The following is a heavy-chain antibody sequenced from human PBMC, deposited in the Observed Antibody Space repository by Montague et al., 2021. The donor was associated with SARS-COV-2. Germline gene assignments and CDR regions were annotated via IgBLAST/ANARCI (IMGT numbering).Heavy chain of an antibody. CDR2: ISFNGNKK. CDR3: ARDEWQDGFNSGPLDL. D-gene: IGHD5-24*01. Sequence: SLRPSCAGSGFTFSTYAFHWVRQAPGKGLEWVSLISFNGNKKYYADSVKGRFTISRDNSKNTIYLQMNSLKAEDTSVYYCARDEWQDGFNSGPLDLWGQGTLVTVSS. V-gene: IGHV3-30-3*01. CDR1: GFTFSTYA. J-gene: IGHJ5*02.